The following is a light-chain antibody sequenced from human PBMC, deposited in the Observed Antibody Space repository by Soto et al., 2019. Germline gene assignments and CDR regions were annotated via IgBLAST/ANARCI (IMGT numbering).Light chain of an antibody. CDR3: QQAISFPIT. Sequence: DIQMTQSPSSVSASIGDRVSISCRASQGISTYLGWYQQKQGKAPKILIYAASSLQTGVPSRFRGSGSGTDFTLTISRLQPEDFGTYYCQQAISFPITFGQGTRLEIK. CDR2: AAS. CDR1: QGISTY. J-gene: IGKJ5*01. V-gene: IGKV1-12*01.